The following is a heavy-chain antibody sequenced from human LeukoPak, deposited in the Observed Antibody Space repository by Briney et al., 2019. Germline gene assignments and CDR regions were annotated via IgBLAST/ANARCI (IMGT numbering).Heavy chain of an antibody. CDR3: ARDWLGRNFDY. V-gene: IGHV3-30*03. J-gene: IGHJ4*02. CDR2: IPYDGSNK. CDR1: GFTFTRFG. Sequence: GRSLRLSCAASGFTFTRFGMHWVRQAPGKGLEWVAVIPYDGSNKDYADSVKGRFTISRDNSKNTVYLQMNSLRAEDTAVHYCARDWLGRNFDYWGQGTLVTVSS. D-gene: IGHD3-22*01.